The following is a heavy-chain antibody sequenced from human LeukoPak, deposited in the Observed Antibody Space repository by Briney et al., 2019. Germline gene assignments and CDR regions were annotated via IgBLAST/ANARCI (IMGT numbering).Heavy chain of an antibody. Sequence: GGSLRLSCAASGFTFDDYAMHWVRQAPGKGLEWVSGISWNSGSIGYADSVKGRFTISRDNAKNSLYLQMNSLRAEDTALYYCAKGTRQWLVRFDYWGQGTQVTVSS. V-gene: IGHV3-9*01. CDR1: GFTFDDYA. D-gene: IGHD6-19*01. J-gene: IGHJ4*02. CDR3: AKGTRQWLVRFDY. CDR2: ISWNSGSI.